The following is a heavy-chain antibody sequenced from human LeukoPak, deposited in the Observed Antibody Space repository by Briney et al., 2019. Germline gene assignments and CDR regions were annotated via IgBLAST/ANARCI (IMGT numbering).Heavy chain of an antibody. CDR3: ARDGAVAGTVDY. V-gene: IGHV4-4*07. D-gene: IGHD6-19*01. J-gene: IGHJ4*02. CDR1: GGSISSYY. Sequence: SETLSLTCTVSGGSISSYYWSWIRQPAGEGLEWIGRIYTSGSTNYNPSLKSRVTISVDKSKNQFSLKLSSVTAADTAVYYCARDGAVAGTVDYWGQGTLVTVSS. CDR2: IYTSGST.